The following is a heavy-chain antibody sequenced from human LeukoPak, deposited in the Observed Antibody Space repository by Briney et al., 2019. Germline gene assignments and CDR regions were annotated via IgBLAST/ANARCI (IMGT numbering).Heavy chain of an antibody. CDR3: ARETDVGYCSGGSCYWGAFDI. V-gene: IGHV3-48*04. J-gene: IGHJ3*02. Sequence: GGSLRLSCAASGFSFSFSNMNWVRQAPGKGLEWVSYISSSSSTIYYADSVKGRFTISRDNAKNSLYLQMNSLRAEDTAVYYCARETDVGYCSGGSCYWGAFDIWGQGTMVTVSS. D-gene: IGHD2-15*01. CDR2: ISSSSSTI. CDR1: GFSFSFSN.